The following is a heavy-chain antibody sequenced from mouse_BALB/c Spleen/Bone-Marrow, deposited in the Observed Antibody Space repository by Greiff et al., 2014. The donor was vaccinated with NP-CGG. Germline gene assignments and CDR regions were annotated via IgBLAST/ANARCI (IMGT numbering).Heavy chain of an antibody. CDR1: GFNIKDTY. D-gene: IGHD1-1*01. J-gene: IGHJ4*01. CDR3: ARSRDYGSSYYARDY. CDR2: IDPANGNT. Sequence: VQLQQSGAELVQPGASVKLSCTASGFNIKDTYMHWVKQRPEQGLEWIGRIDPANGNTKYDPKFQGKATITADTSSNTAYLQLSSLTSEDTAVYYCARSRDYGSSYYARDYWGQGTSVTVSS. V-gene: IGHV14-3*02.